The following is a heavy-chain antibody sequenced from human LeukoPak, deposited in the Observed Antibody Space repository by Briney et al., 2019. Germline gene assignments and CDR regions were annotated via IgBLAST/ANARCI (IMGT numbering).Heavy chain of an antibody. CDR2: ISSSSSYI. CDR1: GFTFSSYG. Sequence: GGSLRLSCAASGFTFSSYGMNWVRQAPGKGLEWVSSISSSSSYIYYADSVKGRFSISRDNAKNSLYLQMNSLRAEDTAVYYCARGEKVLDYFDYWGQGTLVTVSS. CDR3: ARGEKVLDYFDY. J-gene: IGHJ4*02. V-gene: IGHV3-21*01. D-gene: IGHD3-16*01.